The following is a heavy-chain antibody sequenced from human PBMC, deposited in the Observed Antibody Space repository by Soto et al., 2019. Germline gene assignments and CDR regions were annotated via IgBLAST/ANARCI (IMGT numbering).Heavy chain of an antibody. V-gene: IGHV3-30*03. Sequence: PGGSLRLSCAASGFTFSSYGMHWVRQAPGKGLEWVAVISYDGSNKYYADSVKGRFTISRDNSKNTLYLQVNSLRAEDTAVYYCARFYYDSSGYLPSPYYYYYGMEVWGQGTTVTDSS. J-gene: IGHJ6*02. CDR1: GFTFSSYG. CDR2: ISYDGSNK. D-gene: IGHD3-22*01. CDR3: ARFYYDSSGYLPSPYYYYYGMEV.